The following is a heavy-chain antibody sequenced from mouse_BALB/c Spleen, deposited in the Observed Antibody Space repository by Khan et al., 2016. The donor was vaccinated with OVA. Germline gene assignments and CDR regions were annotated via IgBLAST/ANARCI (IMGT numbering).Heavy chain of an antibody. J-gene: IGHJ2*01. CDR1: GLTFSGFG. Sequence: EVELVESGGGLVKPGGSRKLSCAAPGLTFSGFGMPWVRRAQEKGLEWVAYISSASNTIYFADPVQGRFTISRDNAKNTRFLQRTSLRSEDTAMYYCARTGDDYVDDWGQGTTLTVSS. CDR3: ARTGDDYVDD. D-gene: IGHD2-13*01. V-gene: IGHV5-17*02. CDR2: ISSASNTI.